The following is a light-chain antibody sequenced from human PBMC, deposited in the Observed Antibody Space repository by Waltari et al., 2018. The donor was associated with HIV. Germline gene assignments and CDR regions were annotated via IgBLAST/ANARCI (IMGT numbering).Light chain of an antibody. CDR2: LAP. V-gene: IGKV4-1*01. CDR1: ESVLSSSSNVDY. Sequence: EIILTQSPETLSVSLGGRAAINCKSAESVLSSSSNVDYFAWYQHKPVHPPKFLFSLAPTRASGVPARFTASGSRTDFTLTIDDLRADDVGFYFCQQYYSTPTFGRGTQL. CDR3: QQYYSTPT. J-gene: IGKJ5*01.